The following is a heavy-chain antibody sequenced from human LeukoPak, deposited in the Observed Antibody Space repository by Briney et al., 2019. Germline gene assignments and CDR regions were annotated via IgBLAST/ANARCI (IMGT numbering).Heavy chain of an antibody. CDR2: ISYVGANK. Sequence: GGSLRLSCAASGFSFSSYALTWVRQAPGKGLEWVSTISYVGANKYYADSARGRFTFSRDNSKNTVYLQMNSLGAEDTAVCFCAKGSSGNYGGRLDYWGQGTLVTVSP. J-gene: IGHJ4*02. D-gene: IGHD3-10*01. CDR1: GFSFSSYA. CDR3: AKGSSGNYGGRLDY. V-gene: IGHV3-23*01.